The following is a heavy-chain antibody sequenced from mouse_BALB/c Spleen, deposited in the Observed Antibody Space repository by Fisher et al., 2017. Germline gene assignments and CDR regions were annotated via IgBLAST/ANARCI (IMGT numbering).Heavy chain of an antibody. Sequence: ARFTISRDNAKNNLYLQMTSLRSEDTAMYYCYAMDYWGQGTSVTVSS. J-gene: IGHJ4*01. V-gene: IGHV5-9*03. CDR3: YAMDY.